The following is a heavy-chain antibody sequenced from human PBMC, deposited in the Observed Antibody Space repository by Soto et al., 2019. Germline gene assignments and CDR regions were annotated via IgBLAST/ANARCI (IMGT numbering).Heavy chain of an antibody. D-gene: IGHD6-13*01. CDR1: GVTFSSYA. CDR2: IIPIFGTA. J-gene: IGHJ6*02. V-gene: IGHV1-69*13. CDR3: AREGREAAESDMDV. Sequence: SVRVSCKASGVTFSSYAISWVRQAPGQGLEWMGGIIPIFGTANYAQKFQGRVTITADESTSTAYMELSSLRSEDTAVYYCAREGREAAESDMDVWGQGTTVTVSS.